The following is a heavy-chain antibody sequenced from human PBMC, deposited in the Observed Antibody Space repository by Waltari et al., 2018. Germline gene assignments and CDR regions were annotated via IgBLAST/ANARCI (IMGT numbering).Heavy chain of an antibody. D-gene: IGHD3-3*01. CDR2: IYTSGST. V-gene: IGHV4-61*02. J-gene: IGHJ4*02. CDR3: AREKRFLEWSPYYFDY. Sequence: QVQLQESGPGLVKPSQTLSLTCTVSGGSLSSGSYYWSWIRQPAGKGLEWIGRIYTSGSTNYTHALKSRVTISVDTSKNQFSLKLSSVTAADTAVYYCAREKRFLEWSPYYFDYWGQGTLVTVSS. CDR1: GGSLSSGSYY.